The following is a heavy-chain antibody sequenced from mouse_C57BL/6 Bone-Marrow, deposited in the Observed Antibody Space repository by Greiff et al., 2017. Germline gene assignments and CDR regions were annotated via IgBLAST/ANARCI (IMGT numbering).Heavy chain of an antibody. Sequence: QVQLQQPGAGLVRPGSSVKLSCKASGYTFTSYWMHWVKQRPIQGLEWIGNIDPSDSETHYNQKFKDKATLTVDKSSNTAYMQLSSLTSEDSAVYFCASEIATVVADYWGQGTTLTVSS. CDR1: GYTFTSYW. J-gene: IGHJ2*01. V-gene: IGHV1-52*01. CDR2: IDPSDSET. D-gene: IGHD1-1*01. CDR3: ASEIATVVADY.